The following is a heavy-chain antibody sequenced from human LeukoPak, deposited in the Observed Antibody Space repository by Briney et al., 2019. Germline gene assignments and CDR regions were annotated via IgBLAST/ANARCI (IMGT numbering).Heavy chain of an antibody. V-gene: IGHV3-23*01. Sequence: GGSLRLSCAASGFTFSSYAMSWVRQAPGKGLEWVSVISGSGGSTYYADSVKGRFTISRDNSKNTLYLQMNSLRAEDTAVYYCAKGTLDIVVVPAAPKVYYFDYWGQGTLVTVSS. CDR1: GFTFSSYA. D-gene: IGHD2-2*01. CDR2: ISGSGGST. J-gene: IGHJ4*02. CDR3: AKGTLDIVVVPAAPKVYYFDY.